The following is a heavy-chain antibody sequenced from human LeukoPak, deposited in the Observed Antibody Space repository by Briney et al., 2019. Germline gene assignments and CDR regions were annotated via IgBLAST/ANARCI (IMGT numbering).Heavy chain of an antibody. CDR1: GGSFSGYY. CDR3: ARFYGSGSSFDY. D-gene: IGHD3-10*01. CDR2: IYYSGST. Sequence: SETLSLTCAVYGGSFSGYYWSWIRQPPGKGLEWIGSIYYSGSTYYNPSLKSRVTISVDTSKNQFSLKLSSVTAADTAVYYCARFYGSGSSFDYWGQGTLVTASS. J-gene: IGHJ4*02. V-gene: IGHV4-34*01.